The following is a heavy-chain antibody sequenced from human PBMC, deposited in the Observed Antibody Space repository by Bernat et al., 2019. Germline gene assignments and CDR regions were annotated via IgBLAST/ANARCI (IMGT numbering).Heavy chain of an antibody. V-gene: IGHV4-39*01. Sequence: QLQLQESGPGLVTPSETLSLTCTVSGDSISSTTYYWGWIRQSPGKGLEWIGSVYYSGSTYYNPSLKSRVTISVDTSKNQFSLRLSFVTAADTSVYFCARHSGLRSPFDPWGQGTLVTVSS. J-gene: IGHJ5*02. CDR1: GDSISSTTYY. CDR2: VYYSGST. D-gene: IGHD3-3*01. CDR3: ARHSGLRSPFDP.